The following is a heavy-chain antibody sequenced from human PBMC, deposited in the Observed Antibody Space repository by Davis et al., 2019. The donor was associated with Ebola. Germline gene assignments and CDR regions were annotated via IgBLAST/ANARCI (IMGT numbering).Heavy chain of an antibody. J-gene: IGHJ6*03. Sequence: HSQTLSLTCAISGDSVSSAGWNWIRQSPSRGLEWLGRTYYKSKWYNDYAVSVKSRITINPDTSKNRVSLHLNSVTPEDTAVYYCVKGWFRAGMDVWGEGTTVTV. CDR2: TYYKSKWYN. CDR1: GDSVSSAG. V-gene: IGHV6-1*01. D-gene: IGHD3-10*01. CDR3: VKGWFRAGMDV.